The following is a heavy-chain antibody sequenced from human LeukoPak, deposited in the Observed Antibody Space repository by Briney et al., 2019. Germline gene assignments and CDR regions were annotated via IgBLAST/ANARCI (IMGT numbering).Heavy chain of an antibody. CDR3: ARGGYQLLYSNYYYYYMDV. CDR1: GGSISSYY. Sequence: SETLSLTCTVSGGSISSYYWSWIRQPAGKGLEWIGRIYTSGSTNYNPSLKSRVTMSVDTSKNQFSLKLSSVTAADTAVYYCARGGYQLLYSNYYYYYMDVWGKGTTVTVSS. D-gene: IGHD2-2*02. V-gene: IGHV4-4*07. CDR2: IYTSGST. J-gene: IGHJ6*03.